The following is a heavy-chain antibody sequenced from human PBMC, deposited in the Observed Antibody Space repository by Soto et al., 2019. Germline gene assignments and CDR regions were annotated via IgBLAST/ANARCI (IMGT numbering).Heavy chain of an antibody. CDR1: GGTFSSYA. Sequence: SVKVSCKAPGGTFSSYAISWVRQAPGQGLEWMGGIIPIFGTANYAQKFQGRVTITADESTSTAYMELSSLRSEDTAVYYCARDNAWVTWIQASSMDVWGQGTTVTVSS. V-gene: IGHV1-69*13. CDR2: IIPIFGTA. J-gene: IGHJ6*02. CDR3: ARDNAWVTWIQASSMDV. D-gene: IGHD5-18*01.